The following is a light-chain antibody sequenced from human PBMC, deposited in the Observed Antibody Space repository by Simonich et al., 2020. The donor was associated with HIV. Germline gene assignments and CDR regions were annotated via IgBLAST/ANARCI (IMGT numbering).Light chain of an antibody. V-gene: IGLV4-69*01. CDR3: QTWGAGAGANWV. J-gene: IGLJ3*02. CDR1: SGHSRYD. CDR2: VDSDGSH. Sequence: QLVLTQSPSASASLGASVRLTCTLSSGHSRYDIAWHQQQPDKGPRYLMKVDSDGSHSKGDGIPDRFSGSSYGAERYRTISSLQSEDEADYYCQTWGAGAGANWVFGGGTKLTVL.